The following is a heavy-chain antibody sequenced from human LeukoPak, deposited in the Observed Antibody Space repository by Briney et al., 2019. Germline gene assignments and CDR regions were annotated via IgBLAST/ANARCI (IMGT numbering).Heavy chain of an antibody. J-gene: IGHJ4*02. CDR1: GYTLSELS. V-gene: IGHV1-24*01. D-gene: IGHD4-17*01. CDR2: FDLEDGET. CDR3: ATRHPHYGDYVEDY. Sequence: GASVKVSCKVSGYTLSELSMQWVRQAPGKGLEWMGGFDLEDGETIYAQKFQDRVTMTEDTSTDTAYMELSSLRSEDTAVYYCATRHPHYGDYVEDYWGQGTVVTVSS.